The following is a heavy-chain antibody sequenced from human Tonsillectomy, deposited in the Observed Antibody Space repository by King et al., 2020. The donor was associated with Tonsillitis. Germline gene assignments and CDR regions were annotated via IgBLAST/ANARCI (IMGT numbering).Heavy chain of an antibody. V-gene: IGHV4-31*03. CDR1: GGSISSGGYY. CDR2: IYYSGST. J-gene: IGHJ4*02. Sequence: VQLVESGPGLVKPSQTLSLPCTVSGGSISSGGYYWSWIRQHPGKGLEWIGYIYYSGSTYYNPSLKSRVTISVDTSKNQFSLKLSSVTAADTAVYYCAREGIAVAGTNYFDYWGQGTLVTVSS. D-gene: IGHD6-19*01. CDR3: AREGIAVAGTNYFDY.